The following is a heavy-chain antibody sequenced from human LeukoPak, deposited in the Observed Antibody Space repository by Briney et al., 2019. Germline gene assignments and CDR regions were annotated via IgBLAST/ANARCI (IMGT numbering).Heavy chain of an antibody. J-gene: IGHJ3*02. V-gene: IGHV4-59*01. CDR1: GDSISSFR. CDR2: VFDSKYI. D-gene: IGHD2-15*01. CDR3: AREINPPRGGFDI. Sequence: PSETLSLTCTVSGDSISSFRWNWIRQSPGKGLEWIGIVFDSKYIDYNPSLKSRMSMSRDTSKNQISLRLTSVTAADTAVYYCAREINPPRGGFDIWGQGTMVTVSS.